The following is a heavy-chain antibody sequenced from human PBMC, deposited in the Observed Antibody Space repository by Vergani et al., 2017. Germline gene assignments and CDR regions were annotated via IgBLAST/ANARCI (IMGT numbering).Heavy chain of an antibody. CDR2: ISGSGGST. J-gene: IGHJ6*02. CDR1: GFTFSSYA. Sequence: EVQLLESGGGLVQPGGSLRLSCAASGFTFSSYAMSWVRQAPGKGLEWVSAISGSGGSTYYADSVKGRFTISRDNSKNTLYLQMNSLRAEDTGVYYGAKDGCCSSTSCYPYYYYGMHVWGQGTTVTVSS. D-gene: IGHD2-2*01. V-gene: IGHV3-23*01. CDR3: AKDGCCSSTSCYPYYYYGMHV.